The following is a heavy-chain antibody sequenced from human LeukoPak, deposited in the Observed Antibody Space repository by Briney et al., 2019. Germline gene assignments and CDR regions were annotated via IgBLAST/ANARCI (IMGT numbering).Heavy chain of an antibody. CDR3: AKDGGNYYDDGGSYLMRSYMDV. J-gene: IGHJ6*03. Sequence: SGGSLRLSCATSGFTFRSYGMHWVRQAPGKGLEWVAVISYDAKSNYHVDSVKSRFTISRDNSKNTLYLQMNSLRAEDTAVYYCAKDGGNYYDDGGSYLMRSYMDVWGKGTTVTVSS. CDR2: ISYDAKSN. CDR1: GFTFRSYG. V-gene: IGHV3-30*18. D-gene: IGHD3-22*01.